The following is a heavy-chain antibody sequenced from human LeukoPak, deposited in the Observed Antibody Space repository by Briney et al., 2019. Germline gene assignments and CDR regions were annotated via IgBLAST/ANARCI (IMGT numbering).Heavy chain of an antibody. J-gene: IGHJ5*02. CDR1: GGSISSYY. V-gene: IGHV4-34*01. D-gene: IGHD2-2*01. CDR2: INHSGST. Sequence: SETLSLTCTVSGGSISSYYWSWIRQPPGKGLEWIGEINHSGSTNYNPSLKSRVTISVDTSKNQFSLKLSSVTAADTAVYYCARVNLLLLSAAWFDPWGQGTLVTVSS. CDR3: ARVNLLLLSAAWFDP.